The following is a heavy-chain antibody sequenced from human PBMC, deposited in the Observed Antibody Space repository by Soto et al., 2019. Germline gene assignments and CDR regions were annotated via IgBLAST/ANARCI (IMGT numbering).Heavy chain of an antibody. CDR2: ISYDGSNK. V-gene: IGHV3-30*18. Sequence: QVQLVESGGGVVQPGRSLRLSCAASGFTFSSYGMHWVRQAPGKGLEWVAVISYDGSNKYYADSVKGRFTISRDNSKNTLYPQMQSLRAEDTAVYYCANGSAGYRRIYYYYYGMDVWGQGTTVTVSS. CDR1: GFTFSSYG. CDR3: ANGSAGYRRIYYYYYGMDV. D-gene: IGHD1-1*01. J-gene: IGHJ6*02.